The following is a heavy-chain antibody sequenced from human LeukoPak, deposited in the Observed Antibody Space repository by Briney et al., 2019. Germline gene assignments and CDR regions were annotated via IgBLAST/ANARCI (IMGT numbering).Heavy chain of an antibody. J-gene: IGHJ4*02. CDR2: IKQDGSEK. CDR3: AREVRLGELSFFDY. Sequence: SGGSLRLSCAASGFTFSSYWVSWVRQAPGKGLEWVANIKQDGSEKYYVDSVKGRFTISRDNAKNSLYLQMNSLRAEDMGVYYCAREVRLGELSFFDYWGQGTLVTVSS. V-gene: IGHV3-7*01. CDR1: GFTFSSYW. D-gene: IGHD3-16*02.